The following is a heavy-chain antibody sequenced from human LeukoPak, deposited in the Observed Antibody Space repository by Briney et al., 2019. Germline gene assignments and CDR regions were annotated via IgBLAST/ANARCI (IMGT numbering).Heavy chain of an antibody. J-gene: IGHJ4*02. V-gene: IGHV3-48*01. CDR3: ARDVYHYDSSGYYLPAGADY. CDR1: GFTFSNYS. Sequence: GGSLRLSCAASGFTFSNYSMNWIRQAPGKGLEWVSYISSRSRTIYYADSVKGRFTISRDNAKNSLYLQMNSLRAEDTAVNYCARDVYHYDSSGYYLPAGADYWGQGTLVTVSS. D-gene: IGHD3-22*01. CDR2: ISSRSRTI.